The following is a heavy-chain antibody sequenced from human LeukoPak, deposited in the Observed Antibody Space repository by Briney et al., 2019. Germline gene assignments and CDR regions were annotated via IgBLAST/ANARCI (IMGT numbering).Heavy chain of an antibody. V-gene: IGHV4-34*01. D-gene: IGHD2-2*01. CDR2: INHSGST. CDR3: ARSCTSCPLRARRWYFDL. CDR1: RGTFSWYL. Sequence: SGTLPLTFPFSRGTFSWYLWRWIRQPACRGRAGIGEINHSGSTNYNPSLKSRVTISVDTSKNQFSLKLNSVTAADTAVYYCARSCTSCPLRARRWYFDLWGRGTLVTVSS. J-gene: IGHJ2*01.